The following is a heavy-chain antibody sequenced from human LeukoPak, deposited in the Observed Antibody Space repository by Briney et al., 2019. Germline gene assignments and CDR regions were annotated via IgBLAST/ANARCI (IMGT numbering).Heavy chain of an antibody. D-gene: IGHD3-10*01. CDR1: GGSFSGYY. Sequence: SETLSLTCAVYGGSFSGYYWSWIRQPPGKGLEWIGEINHSGSTNYNPSLKSRVTISVDTSKNQFSLRLSSVTAADTAVYYCARDGAYGSGSYYINDAFDIWGQGTMVTVSS. CDR2: INHSGST. V-gene: IGHV4-34*01. CDR3: ARDGAYGSGSYYINDAFDI. J-gene: IGHJ3*02.